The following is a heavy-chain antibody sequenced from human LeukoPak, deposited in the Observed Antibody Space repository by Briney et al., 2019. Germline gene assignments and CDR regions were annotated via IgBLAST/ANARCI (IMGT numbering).Heavy chain of an antibody. CDR2: ISGSGGST. J-gene: IGHJ4*02. CDR1: GFTFASYA. V-gene: IGHV3-23*01. CDR3: AKHQNRGFDY. D-gene: IGHD2/OR15-2a*01. Sequence: GGSLRLSCAASGFTFASYAMSWVRQAPGKGLEWVSIISGSGGSTYYVDSVKGRFTISRDNSKNTLYLQMNSLRAEDTAVYYCAKHQNRGFDYWGQGTLVTVSS.